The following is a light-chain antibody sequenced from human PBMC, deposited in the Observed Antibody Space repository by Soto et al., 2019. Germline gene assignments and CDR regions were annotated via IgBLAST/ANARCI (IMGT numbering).Light chain of an antibody. Sequence: QSVLTQPPSVSGAPGQGVTISCTGSSSNIGAGYDVHWYQQLPGAAPKLLIFGNDNRPSGVPDRFSGSRSGTSASLAITGLQAEDEADYYCQSYARSLSCSVFGAGTKLTVL. CDR1: SSNIGAGYD. V-gene: IGLV1-40*01. J-gene: IGLJ1*01. CDR2: GND. CDR3: QSYARSLSCSV.